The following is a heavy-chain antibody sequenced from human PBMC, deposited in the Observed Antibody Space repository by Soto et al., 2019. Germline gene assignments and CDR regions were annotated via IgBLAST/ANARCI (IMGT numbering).Heavy chain of an antibody. V-gene: IGHV4-30-4*01. J-gene: IGHJ4*02. Sequence: SETLSLTCTVSGGSISSGDYYWSWIRQPPGKGLEWIGYIYYSGSTYYNPSLKSRVTISVDTSKNQFSLKLSSVTAADTAVYYCARVRGRGYSYGTLDYWGQGTLVTVSS. CDR2: IYYSGST. CDR3: ARVRGRGYSYGTLDY. CDR1: GGSISSGDYY. D-gene: IGHD5-18*01.